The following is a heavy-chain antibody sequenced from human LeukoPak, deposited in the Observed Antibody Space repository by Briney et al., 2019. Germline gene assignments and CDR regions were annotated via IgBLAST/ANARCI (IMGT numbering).Heavy chain of an antibody. V-gene: IGHV1-69*13. CDR1: GGTFTSYA. CDR3: ARHYLVVPAAYYYYYGMDV. D-gene: IGHD2-2*01. J-gene: IGHJ6*02. CDR2: IIPIFGTA. Sequence: SSVKVSCKASGGTFTSYAISWVRQAPGQGLEWMGVIIPIFGTANYAQKFQGRVTITADESTSTAYMELSSLRSEDTAVYYCARHYLVVPAAYYYYYGMDVWGQESTVTVS.